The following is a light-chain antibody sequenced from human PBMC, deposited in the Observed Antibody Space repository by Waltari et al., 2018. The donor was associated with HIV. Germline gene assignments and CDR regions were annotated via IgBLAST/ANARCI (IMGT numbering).Light chain of an antibody. Sequence: EILMTQSPAPLSVSAGERATLSCRASQSVHSNLAWYQQKPGQTPRRLIYGTSTRATDIPARFSGSGSGTEFTLTISSLQSEDFAVYYCHHYNNWRETFGQGTKVEIK. V-gene: IGKV3-15*01. CDR3: HHYNNWRET. CDR2: GTS. CDR1: QSVHSN. J-gene: IGKJ1*01.